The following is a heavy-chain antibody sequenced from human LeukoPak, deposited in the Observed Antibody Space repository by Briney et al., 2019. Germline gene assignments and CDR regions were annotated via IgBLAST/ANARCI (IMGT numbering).Heavy chain of an antibody. J-gene: IGHJ4*02. Sequence: GASVKVSCKASGYTFTGYYMHWVRQAPGQGLEWMGWINPNSGGTNYAQKFQGWVTMTRDTSISTAYMELSRLRSDDTAVYYCAKDLGFWSGYNYWGQGTLVTVSS. CDR3: AKDLGFWSGYNY. CDR2: INPNSGGT. V-gene: IGHV1-2*04. CDR1: GYTFTGYY. D-gene: IGHD3-3*01.